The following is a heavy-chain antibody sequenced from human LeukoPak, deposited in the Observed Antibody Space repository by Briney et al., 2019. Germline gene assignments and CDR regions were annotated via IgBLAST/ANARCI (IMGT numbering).Heavy chain of an antibody. CDR2: IESKTDGGTT. D-gene: IGHD3-10*01. V-gene: IGHV3-15*04. CDR1: GFSFSDAW. J-gene: IGHJ4*02. CDR3: TTYGSGRKFDY. Sequence: PGGSHRLSCAASGFSFSDAWMSWVRQIPGKGLEWVGRIESKTDGGTTDYAAPVKGRFTISRDDSTNTLYLQMNSLKSEDTAVYYCTTYGSGRKFDYWGQGILVTVSS.